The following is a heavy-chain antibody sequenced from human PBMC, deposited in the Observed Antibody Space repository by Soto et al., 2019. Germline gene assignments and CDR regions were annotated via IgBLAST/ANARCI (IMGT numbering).Heavy chain of an antibody. CDR1: GFTFSSYS. V-gene: IGHV3-48*01. J-gene: IGHJ4*02. Sequence: GGSLRLSCAASGFTFSSYSMNWVRQAPGKGLEWVSYISSSSSTIYYADSVKGRFTISRDNAKNSLYLQMNSLRAEDTAVYYCARDLKTGGREGYCSGGSCYWSFDYWGQGTLVTVSS. D-gene: IGHD2-15*01. CDR2: ISSSSSTI. CDR3: ARDLKTGGREGYCSGGSCYWSFDY.